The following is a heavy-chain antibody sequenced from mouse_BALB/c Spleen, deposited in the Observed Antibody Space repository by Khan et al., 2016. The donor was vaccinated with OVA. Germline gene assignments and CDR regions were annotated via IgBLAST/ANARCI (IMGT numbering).Heavy chain of an antibody. D-gene: IGHD1-3*01. CDR3: AVHLTRSFAY. J-gene: IGHJ3*01. Sequence: EVELVESGGDLVKPGGSLKLSCAASGFTFSSYSMSWVRQTPDKRLEWVASISSGGDYTYYPDSLKGRFTISRENAKNTMYLQISDLKSEDTAWYYCAVHLTRSFAYWGQGTLVTVSA. V-gene: IGHV5-6*01. CDR1: GFTFSSYS. CDR2: ISSGGDYT.